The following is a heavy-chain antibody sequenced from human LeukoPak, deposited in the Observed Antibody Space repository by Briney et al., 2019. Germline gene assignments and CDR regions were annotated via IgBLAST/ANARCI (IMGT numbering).Heavy chain of an antibody. V-gene: IGHV3-23*01. J-gene: IGHJ5*02. Sequence: PGGSLRLSCAASGFTFSSYAMSWVRRAPGKGLEWVSVMSGSGGSTYYADSVKGRFTISRDNSKNTLYLQMNSLRAEDMAVYYCAKSLPSGFVEVTAIGWFDPWGQGTLVTVSS. CDR1: GFTFSSYA. CDR2: MSGSGGST. D-gene: IGHD2-21*02. CDR3: AKSLPSGFVEVTAIGWFDP.